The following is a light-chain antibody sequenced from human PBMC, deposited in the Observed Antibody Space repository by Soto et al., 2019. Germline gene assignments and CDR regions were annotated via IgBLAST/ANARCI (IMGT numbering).Light chain of an antibody. CDR2: GNS. J-gene: IGLJ6*01. Sequence: QSVLTQPPSVSGAPGQRVTISCTGSSSNIGAGYDVHWYQQLPGTAPKLLIYGNSNRPSGVPDRFSGSKSGTSASLAITGLQAEDEADYYGQSYDSSLSGNVFGSGTQLTVL. CDR3: QSYDSSLSGNV. CDR1: SSNIGAGYD. V-gene: IGLV1-40*01.